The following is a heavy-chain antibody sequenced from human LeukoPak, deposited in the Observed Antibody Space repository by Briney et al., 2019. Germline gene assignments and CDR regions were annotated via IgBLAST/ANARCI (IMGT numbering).Heavy chain of an antibody. V-gene: IGHV1-46*03. CDR1: GYTFTSYY. CDR3: AREASAAAKMDV. CDR2: INPSGGST. D-gene: IGHD6-13*01. J-gene: IGHJ6*04. Sequence: GASVKVSCKASGYTFTSYYMHWVRQAPGQGLEWMGIINPSGGSTNYTQKFQGRVTMTRDTSTSTVYMELSSLRSEDTAVYYCAREASAAAKMDVWGKGTTVTVSS.